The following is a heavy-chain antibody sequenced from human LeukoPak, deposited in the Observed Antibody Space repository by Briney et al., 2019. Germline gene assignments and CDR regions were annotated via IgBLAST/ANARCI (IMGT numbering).Heavy chain of an antibody. D-gene: IGHD3/OR15-3a*01. CDR1: GYTFTGYY. Sequence: GASVKVSCKASGYTFTGYYMHWVRQVPGQGLEWMGWINPNSGGTNYAQKFQGRVTLTRDTSISTAYMELNTLRSDDTAVYYCARGCQIHVLIYLYYYMDVWGKGTTVTISS. V-gene: IGHV1-2*02. CDR2: INPNSGGT. CDR3: ARGCQIHVLIYLYYYMDV. J-gene: IGHJ6*03.